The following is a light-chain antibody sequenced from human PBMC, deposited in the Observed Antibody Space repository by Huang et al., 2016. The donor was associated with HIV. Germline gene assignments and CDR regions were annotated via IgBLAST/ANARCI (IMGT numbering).Light chain of an antibody. CDR2: AAS. Sequence: EVVMTQSPATLSVSPGERATLSCRASQGVRNNLAWYQQKPGQAPRLLFYAASTRVTGIPARFSASGSGTEFTLTISSLQSEDFAVYYCQHHEHWPQRFGGGTKVEIK. J-gene: IGKJ4*01. V-gene: IGKV3-15*01. CDR1: QGVRNN. CDR3: QHHEHWPQR.